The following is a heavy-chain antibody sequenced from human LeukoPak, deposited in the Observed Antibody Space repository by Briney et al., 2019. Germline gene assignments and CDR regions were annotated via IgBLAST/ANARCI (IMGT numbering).Heavy chain of an antibody. Sequence: GGSLRLSCAASGLTFSSYWMSWLRQAPGKGLEWVANIMQEGSEKYYVDSVKGRFTISRDNAKNSLYLQMNRLRAEDTAVYYCARDGHGGYSLFGVWGKGTTVTVSS. J-gene: IGHJ6*04. CDR1: GLTFSSYW. D-gene: IGHD5-12*01. CDR3: ARDGHGGYSLFGV. V-gene: IGHV3-7*01. CDR2: IMQEGSEK.